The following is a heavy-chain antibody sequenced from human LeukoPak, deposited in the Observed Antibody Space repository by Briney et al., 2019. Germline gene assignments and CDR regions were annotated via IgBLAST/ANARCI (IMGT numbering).Heavy chain of an antibody. J-gene: IGHJ4*02. CDR2: MYNTGGT. Sequence: NSSETLSLTCSVSGGSITSYHWTWIRQAAGKGLQWIARMYNTGGTTYESSLQSRVSMSADTSKNQFSLRMTSVTAADMAIYYCASSRIRAGAIDYWGQGILVTVSS. D-gene: IGHD1-26*01. CDR3: ASSRIRAGAIDY. CDR1: GGSITSYH. V-gene: IGHV4-4*07.